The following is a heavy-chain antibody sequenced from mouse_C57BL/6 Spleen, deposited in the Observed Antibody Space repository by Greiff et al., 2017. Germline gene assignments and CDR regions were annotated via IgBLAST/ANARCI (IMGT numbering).Heavy chain of an antibody. CDR3: ARDYSTHWYFDV. CDR1: GYTFTSYW. V-gene: IGHV1-7*01. D-gene: IGHD2-5*01. CDR2: INPSSGYT. Sequence: QVQLQQSGAELAKPGASVKLSCKASGYTFTSYWMHWVKQRPGQGLEWIGYINPSSGYTKYNQKFKYKATLTADKSSSTAYMQLSSLTYEDSAVYYCARDYSTHWYFDVWGTGTTVTVSS. J-gene: IGHJ1*03.